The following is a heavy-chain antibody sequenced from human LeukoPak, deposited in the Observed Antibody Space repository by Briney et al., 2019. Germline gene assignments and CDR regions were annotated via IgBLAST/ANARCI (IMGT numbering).Heavy chain of an antibody. Sequence: GGSLRLSCVASGFTFSNYWMSWVRQAPGKGLEWVANVKPDESEKYGDSVKGRFTISRDNAKNSLYLQMHSLRVDDTAVYYCVTHEVTVITRSTFDYWGQGTLLTVSS. CDR1: GFTFSNYW. D-gene: IGHD4-23*01. CDR3: VTHEVTVITRSTFDY. V-gene: IGHV3-7*01. J-gene: IGHJ4*02. CDR2: VKPDESEK.